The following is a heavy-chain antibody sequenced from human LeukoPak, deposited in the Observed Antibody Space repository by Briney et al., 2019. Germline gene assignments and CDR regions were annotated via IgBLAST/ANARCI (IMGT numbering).Heavy chain of an antibody. CDR2: INPNSGGT. CDR1: GYTFTGYY. Sequence: ASVKVSCKASGYTFTGYYMHWVRQAPGQGLEWVGWINPNSGGTNYAQKFQGRVTMTRDTSISTAYMELSSLRSDDTAVYYCVRGISSVENYWGQGTLVTVSS. CDR3: VRGISSVENY. D-gene: IGHD2-15*01. V-gene: IGHV1-2*02. J-gene: IGHJ4*02.